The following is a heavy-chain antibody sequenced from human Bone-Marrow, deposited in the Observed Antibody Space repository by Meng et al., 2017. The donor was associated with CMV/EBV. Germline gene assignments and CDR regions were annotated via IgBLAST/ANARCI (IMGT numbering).Heavy chain of an antibody. CDR3: ARAGGEYCSSTSCEI. J-gene: IGHJ3*02. V-gene: IGHV1-2*02. CDR2: INPNSGGT. Sequence: ASVKVSCKASGYTFTGYYMYWVRQAPGQGLEWMGWINPNSGGTNYAQKFQGRVTMTRDTSISTAYMELSRLRSEDTAVYYCARAGGEYCSSTSCEIWGQGTMVTVSS. D-gene: IGHD2-2*01. CDR1: GYTFTGYY.